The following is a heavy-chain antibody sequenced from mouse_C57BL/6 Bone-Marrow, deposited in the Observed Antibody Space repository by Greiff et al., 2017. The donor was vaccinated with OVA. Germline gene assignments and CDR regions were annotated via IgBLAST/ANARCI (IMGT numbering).Heavy chain of an antibody. CDR1: GYTFTDYY. J-gene: IGHJ3*01. V-gene: IGHV1-26*01. CDR2: INPNNGGT. D-gene: IGHD1-1*02. Sequence: VQLQQSGPELVKPGASVKISCKASGYTFTDYYMNWVKQSHGKSLEWIGDINPNNGGTSYNQKFKGKATLTVDKSSSTAYMELRSLTSEDSAVYYCARNYSSAYWGQGTLVTVSA. CDR3: ARNYSSAY.